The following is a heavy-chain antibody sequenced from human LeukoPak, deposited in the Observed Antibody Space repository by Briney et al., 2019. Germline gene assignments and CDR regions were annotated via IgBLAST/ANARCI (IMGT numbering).Heavy chain of an antibody. CDR1: GFTFSSYS. CDR3: AKGYCSSTSCYPIDY. J-gene: IGHJ4*02. Sequence: TGGSLRLSCAASGFTFSSYSMNWVRQAPGKGLEWVSSISSSSSYIYYADSVKGRFTISRDNSKNTLYLQMNSLRAEDTAVYYCAKGYCSSTSCYPIDYWGQGTLVTVSS. D-gene: IGHD2-2*01. V-gene: IGHV3-21*04. CDR2: ISSSSSYI.